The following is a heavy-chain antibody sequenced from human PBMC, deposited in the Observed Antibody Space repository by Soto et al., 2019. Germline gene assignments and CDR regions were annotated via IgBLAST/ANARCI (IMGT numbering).Heavy chain of an antibody. CDR2: VSAYNRNT. CDR1: GYTFTNYG. CDR3: ARERQYEPLLY. Sequence: QVQLVQSGVEVKKPGASVKVSCQASGYTFTNYGITWLRQAPGQGLEWMGWVSAYNRNTNYAQRFQDRVTMTTDTSTRTAYMELRNLTSDYTAIYFCARERQYEPLLYWGQGTLVTVSS. J-gene: IGHJ4*02. V-gene: IGHV1-18*01. D-gene: IGHD2-2*01.